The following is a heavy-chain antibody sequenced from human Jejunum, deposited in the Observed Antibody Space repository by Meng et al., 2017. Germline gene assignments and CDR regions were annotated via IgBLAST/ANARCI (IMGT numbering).Heavy chain of an antibody. Sequence: GGSLRLSCEVSGFIFSSFEMNWVRQAPGKGLEWVSYISNGGGRTVYYADSVKGRFTISRDNAKNSLYLQMSSLRAEDTAIYYCAREAGNLRAFDIWGQGNPGHRLL. J-gene: IGHJ3*02. D-gene: IGHD6-13*01. CDR3: AREAGNLRAFDI. V-gene: IGHV3-48*03. CDR2: ISNGGGRTV. CDR1: GFIFSSFE.